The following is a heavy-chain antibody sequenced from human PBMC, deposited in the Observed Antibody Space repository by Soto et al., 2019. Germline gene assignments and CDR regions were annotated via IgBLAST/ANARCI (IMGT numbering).Heavy chain of an antibody. D-gene: IGHD6-19*01. Sequence: SVKVSCKASGGTFSSYAISGVLQSPLRGRDGMGGIIPIFGTANYAQKFQGRVTITADESTSTAYMELSSLRSEDTAVYYCANSIAVAGNLREFLRLPFDYWGQGTLVTVSS. CDR3: ANSIAVAGNLREFLRLPFDY. CDR1: GGTFSSYA. J-gene: IGHJ4*02. CDR2: IIPIFGTA. V-gene: IGHV1-69*13.